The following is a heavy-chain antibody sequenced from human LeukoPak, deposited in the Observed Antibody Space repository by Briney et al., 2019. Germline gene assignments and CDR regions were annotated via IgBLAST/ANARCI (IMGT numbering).Heavy chain of an antibody. CDR2: ITTTNTYI. J-gene: IGHJ3*02. V-gene: IGHV3-21*01. CDR1: GFSFISYN. D-gene: IGHD3-22*01. Sequence: PGGSLRLSCAASGFSFISYNMNWVRQAPGKGLEWVSSITTTNTYIYYADSVKGRFTISRDNAKNSLYLQMNSLRVEDTAVYYCARVPQYYGSRGYSGLDVFDIWGQGTMVTVSS. CDR3: ARVPQYYGSRGYSGLDVFDI.